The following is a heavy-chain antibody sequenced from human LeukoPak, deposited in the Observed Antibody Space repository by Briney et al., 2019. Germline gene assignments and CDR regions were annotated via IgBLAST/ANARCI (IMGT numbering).Heavy chain of an antibody. CDR2: IYSGGST. CDR1: GFTVSSNY. D-gene: IGHD6-19*01. Sequence: GGSLRLSCAASGFTVSSNYMSWVRQAPVKGLEWVSVIYSGGSTYYADSVKGRFTISRDNSKNTLYLQMNSLRAEDTAVYYCARAQWLGYFDYWGQGTLVTVSS. J-gene: IGHJ4*02. CDR3: ARAQWLGYFDY. V-gene: IGHV3-53*01.